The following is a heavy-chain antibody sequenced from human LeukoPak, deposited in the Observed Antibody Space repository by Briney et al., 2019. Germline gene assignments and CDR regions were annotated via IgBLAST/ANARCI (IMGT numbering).Heavy chain of an antibody. CDR1: GYSFTEHY. J-gene: IGHJ6*03. Sequence: ASVKVSCKASGYSFTEHYIYWVRQAPGQGLEWVGRINCNSGDANSARKFQGRVTMTRDTSVSTAYMDLSSVTSDDSAVYFCARSAGHCSNGICFTDYYMDVWGRGTTVTVS. CDR2: INCNSGDA. V-gene: IGHV1-2*02. D-gene: IGHD2-8*01. CDR3: ARSAGHCSNGICFTDYYMDV.